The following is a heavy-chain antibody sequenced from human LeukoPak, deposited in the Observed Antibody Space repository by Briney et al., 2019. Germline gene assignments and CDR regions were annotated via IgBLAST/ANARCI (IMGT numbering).Heavy chain of an antibody. J-gene: IGHJ6*03. D-gene: IGHD6-6*01. V-gene: IGHV3-21*01. CDR2: ISSSSSYI. Sequence: GGSLRLSCAASGFTFSSYSMNWVRQAPGKGLEWVSSISSSSSYIYYADSVKGRFTISRDNAKNSLYLQMNSLRAEDTAVYYCARDFSAAPVRWYYYMDVWGKGTTVTVSS. CDR3: ARDFSAAPVRWYYYMDV. CDR1: GFTFSSYS.